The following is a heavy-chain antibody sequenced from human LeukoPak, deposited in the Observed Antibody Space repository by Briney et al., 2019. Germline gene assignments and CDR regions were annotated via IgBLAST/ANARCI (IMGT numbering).Heavy chain of an antibody. CDR2: IIHTGST. CDR3: ARGKHDILTDYYRALDY. J-gene: IGHJ4*02. CDR1: GGSFSGYY. D-gene: IGHD3-9*01. V-gene: IGHV4-34*01. Sequence: SETLSLTCAVDGGSFSGYYWTWIRQPPGKGLEWIGQIIHTGSTNCNPPLKSRVTMSIDMSKNRFSLKLNSVTAADTAVYYCARGKHDILTDYYRALDYWGQGTLVTVSS.